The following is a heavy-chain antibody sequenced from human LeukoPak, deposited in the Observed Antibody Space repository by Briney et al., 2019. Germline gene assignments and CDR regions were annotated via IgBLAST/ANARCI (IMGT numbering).Heavy chain of an antibody. V-gene: IGHV3-23*01. J-gene: IGHJ4*02. Sequence: GGSLRLSCAASGFTFSSHAMSWVRQAAGKGLEWVSLISGGGGSTYYTDSVKGRFTISRDNSKSTLWLQVNSLTADDTAIYYCAKDRVSGSSYYHFDSWGQGTLVTVSS. CDR3: AKDRVSGSSYYHFDS. CDR2: ISGGGGST. CDR1: GFTFSSHA. D-gene: IGHD1-26*01.